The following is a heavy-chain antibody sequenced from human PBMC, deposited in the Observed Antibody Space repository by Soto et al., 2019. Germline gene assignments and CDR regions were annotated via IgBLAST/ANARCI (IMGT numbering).Heavy chain of an antibody. V-gene: IGHV1-69*13. Sequence: SVKVSCKASGGTFSSYAISWVRQAPGQGLEWMGGIIPIFGTANYAQKFQGRVTITADESTSTAYMELSSLRSEDTAVYYCSRSTRKGVGDFDIWGQGSMVTFSS. CDR2: IIPIFGTA. J-gene: IGHJ3*02. D-gene: IGHD2-21*02. CDR3: SRSTRKGVGDFDI. CDR1: GGTFSSYA.